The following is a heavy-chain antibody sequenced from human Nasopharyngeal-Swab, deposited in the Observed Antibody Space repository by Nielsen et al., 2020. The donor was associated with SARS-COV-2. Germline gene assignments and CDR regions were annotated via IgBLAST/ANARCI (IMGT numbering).Heavy chain of an antibody. CDR3: ASGQCINGVCNPTDGLDV. Sequence: SVKVSCKASGFSITYRFLHWMRQAPGQALEWMGWITLFNGNAKYAQRFQGRVSITRDGSRTTASLELSSLRPDDTAMYFCASGQCINGVCNPTDGLDVWGQGTSVTVSS. CDR2: ITLFNGNA. V-gene: IGHV1-45*02. CDR1: GFSITYRF. J-gene: IGHJ6*02. D-gene: IGHD2-8*01.